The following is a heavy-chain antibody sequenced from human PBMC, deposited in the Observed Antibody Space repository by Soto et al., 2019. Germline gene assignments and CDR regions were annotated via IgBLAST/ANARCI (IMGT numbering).Heavy chain of an antibody. J-gene: IGHJ3*02. CDR3: ASIWTYMVATSPGAFDI. Sequence: SETLSLTCAVSGGSISSSNWWSWVRQPPGKGLEWIGEIYHSGSTNYNPSLKSRVTISVDKSKNQFSLKLSSVTAADTAVYYWASIWTYMVATSPGAFDIWGQGTMVTVSS. CDR1: GGSISSSNW. V-gene: IGHV4-4*02. D-gene: IGHD5-12*01. CDR2: IYHSGST.